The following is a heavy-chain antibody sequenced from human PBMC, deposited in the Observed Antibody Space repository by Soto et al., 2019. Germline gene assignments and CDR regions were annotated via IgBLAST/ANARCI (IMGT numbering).Heavy chain of an antibody. D-gene: IGHD3-10*01. CDR3: ARGPGASGTYHYFFDY. CDR1: GGSLSSYW. CDR2: IYYTGST. J-gene: IGHJ4*02. V-gene: IGHV4-59*01. Sequence: SETLSLTCTVSGGSLSSYWWCWIRQPPGKGLEWIGYIYYTGSTNYNPSLKSRVTISLDASKNQFSLKLSSVTAADTAVYYCARGPGASGTYHYFFDYWGPGNLVTVSS.